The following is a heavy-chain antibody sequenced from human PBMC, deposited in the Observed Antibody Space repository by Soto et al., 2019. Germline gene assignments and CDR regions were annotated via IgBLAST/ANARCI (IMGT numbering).Heavy chain of an antibody. V-gene: IGHV4-4*07. J-gene: IGHJ6*02. CDR2: IYTSGST. Sequence: LSLTCTVSGGSISSYYWSWIRQPAGKGLEWIGRIYTSGSTNYNPSLKSRVTMSVDTSKNQFSLKLSSVTAADTAVYYCARQITIFGVVIHYYYGMDVWGQGTTVTVSS. D-gene: IGHD3-3*01. CDR3: ARQITIFGVVIHYYYGMDV. CDR1: GGSISSYY.